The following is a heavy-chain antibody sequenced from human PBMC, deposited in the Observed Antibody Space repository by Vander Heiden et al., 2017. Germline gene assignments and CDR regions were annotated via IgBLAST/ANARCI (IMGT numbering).Heavy chain of an antibody. CDR2: IDWDDDK. CDR3: ARSWSGYYVDL. D-gene: IGHD3-3*01. J-gene: IGHJ2*01. Sequence: QSTLKEAGPALVKLTQTLTLTCTFPGFSLSTSGMRLSWTRQPPGKALEWLARIDWDDDKFYSTSLKTRLTISKDTSKNQVVLTMTNMDPVDTATYYCARSWSGYYVDLWGRGTLVTVSS. V-gene: IGHV2-70*04. CDR1: GFSLSTSGMR.